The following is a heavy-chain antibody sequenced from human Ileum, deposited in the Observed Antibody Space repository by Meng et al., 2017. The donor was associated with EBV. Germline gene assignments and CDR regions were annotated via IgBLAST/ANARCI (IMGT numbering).Heavy chain of an antibody. J-gene: IGHJ4*02. Sequence: VRRQESGPGLVKPSGTLSLTCAVSGGSISSSNWWSWVRQAPGKGLEWIGEIHHTESTNYNPSLKSRVTISVDKSKNQFSLKLSSVTAADTAVYYCARESYSDSSGYYSLDYWGQGSLVTVSS. CDR3: ARESYSDSSGYYSLDY. CDR2: IHHTEST. D-gene: IGHD3-22*01. CDR1: GGSISSSNW. V-gene: IGHV4-4*02.